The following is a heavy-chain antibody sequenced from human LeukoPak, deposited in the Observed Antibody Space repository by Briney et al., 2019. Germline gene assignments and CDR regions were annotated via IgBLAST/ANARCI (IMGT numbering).Heavy chain of an antibody. CDR3: ARRSGRHRSIAARPYYYYYMDV. CDR2: IYPGDSDT. V-gene: IGHV5-51*01. CDR1: GYSFTSYW. Sequence: AGESLKISCKGSGYSFTSYWIGWVRQMPGKGLEWMGIIYPGDSDTRYSPSFQGQVTISADKSISTAYLQWSSLKASDTAMYYCARRSGRHRSIAARPYYYYYMDVWGKGTTVTVSS. D-gene: IGHD6-6*01. J-gene: IGHJ6*03.